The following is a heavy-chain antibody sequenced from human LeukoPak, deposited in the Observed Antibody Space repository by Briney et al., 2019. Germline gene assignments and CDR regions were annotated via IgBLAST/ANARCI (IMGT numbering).Heavy chain of an antibody. CDR3: ARDGYDYVWGSYNDY. Sequence: GGSLRLSCAASGFTFSSYWMSWVRQAPGKGLERVANIKQDGSEKYYVDSVKGRFTISRDNAKNSLYLQMNSLRAEDTAVYYCARDGYDYVWGSYNDYWGQGTLVTVSS. CDR1: GFTFSSYW. CDR2: IKQDGSEK. J-gene: IGHJ4*02. V-gene: IGHV3-7*01. D-gene: IGHD3-16*01.